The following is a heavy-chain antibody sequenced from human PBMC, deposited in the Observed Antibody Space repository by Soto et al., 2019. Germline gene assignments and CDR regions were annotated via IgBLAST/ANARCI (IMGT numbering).Heavy chain of an antibody. J-gene: IGHJ3*02. Sequence: GGSLRLSCAASGFTFSSYSMNWVRQAPGKGLEWVSYISSISSTIYYADSVKGRFTISRDNAKNSLYLQMNSLRAEDTSVYYCARDQNYGYGHPDDAFDIWGQGTMVTVSS. CDR1: GFTFSSYS. CDR3: ARDQNYGYGHPDDAFDI. V-gene: IGHV3-48*01. CDR2: ISSISSTI. D-gene: IGHD4-17*01.